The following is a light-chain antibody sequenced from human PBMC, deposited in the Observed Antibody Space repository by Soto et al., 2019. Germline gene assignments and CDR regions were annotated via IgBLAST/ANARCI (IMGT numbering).Light chain of an antibody. CDR2: GVS. V-gene: IGKV3-20*01. J-gene: IGKJ2*01. CDR3: QQYDGSLPYT. Sequence: EIVLTQSQGTLSWSPGESATLSCMARQTVRNSYLAWYQQKPGQAPRLLIYGVSARATGIPDRFSGSGSGTDFTLTISRLEPEDFAVFYCQQYDGSLPYTFGQGTKLEIK. CDR1: QTVRNSY.